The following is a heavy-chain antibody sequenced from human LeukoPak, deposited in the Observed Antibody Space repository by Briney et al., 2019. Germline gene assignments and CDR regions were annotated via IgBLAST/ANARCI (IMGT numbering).Heavy chain of an antibody. V-gene: IGHV4-61*01. CDR1: GGSVSSSSYF. CDR3: AREYGNEVPFDI. D-gene: IGHD1-1*01. J-gene: IGHJ3*02. CDR2: IYYSGST. Sequence: SETLSLTCTASGGSVSSSSYFWSWIRRPPGKGLEWIGYIYYSGSTNYNPSLKSRVTMSVDTSRNQFSLKLTSVTAADTAVYFCAREYGNEVPFDIWGQGTMVTVSS.